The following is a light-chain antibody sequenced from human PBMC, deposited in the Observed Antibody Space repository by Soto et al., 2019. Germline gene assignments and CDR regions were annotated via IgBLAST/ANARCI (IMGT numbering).Light chain of an antibody. CDR1: QSVSSN. J-gene: IGKJ4*01. V-gene: IGKV3-11*01. CDR3: HQRSNWPPT. Sequence: EILLTQSPGTLSLSPGETATLSCRASQSVSSNLAWYQQKPGQAPRLLIYGASTRATGIPARFSGSGSGTDFTLTISSLQPEDFAVYYCHQRSNWPPTFGGGTKVDIK. CDR2: GAS.